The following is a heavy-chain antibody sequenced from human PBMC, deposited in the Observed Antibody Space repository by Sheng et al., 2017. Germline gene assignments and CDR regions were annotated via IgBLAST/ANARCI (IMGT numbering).Heavy chain of an antibody. Sequence: EVQLVESGGVVVQPGGFLRLSCAASGFTFDDYAMHWVRQAPGKGLEWVSLISWDGGSTYYADSVKGRFTISRDNSKNSLYLQMNSLRAEDTALYYCAKAYYYDSSGLNYYFDYWGQGTLVTVSS. CDR3: AKAYYYDSSGLNYYFDY. V-gene: IGHV3-43D*04. D-gene: IGHD3-22*01. J-gene: IGHJ4*02. CDR2: ISWDGGST. CDR1: GFTFDDYA.